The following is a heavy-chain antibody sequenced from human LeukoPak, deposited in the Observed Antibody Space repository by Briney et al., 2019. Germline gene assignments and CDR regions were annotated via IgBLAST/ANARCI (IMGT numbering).Heavy chain of an antibody. CDR2: ISSSSSYI. V-gene: IGHV3-21*04. D-gene: IGHD6-19*01. J-gene: IGHJ4*02. CDR3: AKDRYSSGWPLDFDY. CDR1: GFTFSSYA. Sequence: GGSLRLSCAASGFTFSSYAMSWVRQAPGKGLEWVSSISSSSSYIYYADSVKGRFTISRDNAKNSLHLQMNSLRAEDTALYYCAKDRYSSGWPLDFDYWGQGTLVTVSS.